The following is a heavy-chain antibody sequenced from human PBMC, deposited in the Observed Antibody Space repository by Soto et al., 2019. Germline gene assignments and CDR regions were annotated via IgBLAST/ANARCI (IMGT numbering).Heavy chain of an antibody. CDR3: ARDPSFYGDYWFDP. J-gene: IGHJ5*02. CDR2: IFPSGTT. V-gene: IGHV4-30-2*01. D-gene: IGHD4-17*01. Sequence: PSETLSLTCGVSGGSLSGATYSWNWIRQPPGKGLEWIGYIFPSGTTYYNPSLKSRVTISIDVSKNQFSLSLRSLTAADTAVYYCARDPSFYGDYWFDPWGQGTLVTVSS. CDR1: GGSLSGATYS.